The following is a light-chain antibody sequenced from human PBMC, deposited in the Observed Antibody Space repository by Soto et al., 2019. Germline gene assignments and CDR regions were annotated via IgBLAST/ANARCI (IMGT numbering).Light chain of an antibody. CDR1: STNVGSYNF. CDR2: DVS. V-gene: IGLV2-11*01. CDR3: CSYAGSYTLI. Sequence: QSALTQPRSVSGSPGQSVTISRTGTSTNVGSYNFVSWYQQHPGKAPKFVIYDVSRRPSGVPDRFSGSRSGNTASLTISGLQAEDEADYYCCSYAGSYTLIFGGGTQLTVL. J-gene: IGLJ2*01.